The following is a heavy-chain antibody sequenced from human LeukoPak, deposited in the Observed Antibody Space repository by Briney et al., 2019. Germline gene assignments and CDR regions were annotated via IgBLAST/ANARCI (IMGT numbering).Heavy chain of an antibody. CDR2: IYSSGST. J-gene: IGHJ4*02. Sequence: SETLSLTCTVSGGSFNNYYWNWIRQPAGKGLEWIGRIYSSGSTDYNPSLNSRLTMSVETYKNQFSLNLTSVTAAASAVYYCARARGRLLLIDYWGQGTLVTVSS. CDR3: ARARGRLLLIDY. V-gene: IGHV4-4*07. CDR1: GGSFNNYY. D-gene: IGHD2-15*01.